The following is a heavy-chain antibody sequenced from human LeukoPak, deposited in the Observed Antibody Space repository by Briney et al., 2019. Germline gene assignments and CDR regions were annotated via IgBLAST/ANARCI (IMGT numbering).Heavy chain of an antibody. CDR3: ASKGVDTAMGPRWLLFDY. J-gene: IGHJ4*02. CDR1: GFTFSSYG. D-gene: IGHD5-18*01. V-gene: IGHV3-30*03. CDR2: ISYDGSNK. Sequence: GGSLRLSCAASGFTFSSYGMHWVRQAPGKGLEWVAIISYDGSNKYYADSVKGRFTISRDNSKNTLYLQMNSLRAEDTAVYYCASKGVDTAMGPRWLLFDYWGQGTLVTVSS.